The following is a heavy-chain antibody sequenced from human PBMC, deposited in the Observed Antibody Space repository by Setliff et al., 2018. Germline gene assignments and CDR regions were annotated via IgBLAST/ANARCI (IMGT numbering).Heavy chain of an antibody. CDR3: ARSLVTAGDAFDI. Sequence: GGSLRLSCAASGFTVSSNYMSWVRQAPGKGLEWVSVIYSGGSTYYADSVKGRFTISRDNSKNTLYLQMNSLRAEDTAVYYCARSLVTAGDAFDIWGQGTMVTVSS. D-gene: IGHD2-21*02. V-gene: IGHV3-53*01. J-gene: IGHJ3*02. CDR1: GFTVSSNY. CDR2: IYSGGST.